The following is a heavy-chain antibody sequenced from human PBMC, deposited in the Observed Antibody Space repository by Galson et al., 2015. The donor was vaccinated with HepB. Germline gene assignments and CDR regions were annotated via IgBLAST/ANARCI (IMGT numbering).Heavy chain of an antibody. Sequence: SLRLSCAASGFTFSSYAMHWVRQAPGKGLEYVSAISSNGGSTYYANSVKGRFTISRDDSKNTLYLQMGSLRAEDMAVYYCARDGAPLNYDILTGYNYYYYYYGMDVWGQGTTVTVSS. V-gene: IGHV3-64*01. CDR1: GFTFSSYA. CDR2: ISSNGGST. D-gene: IGHD3-9*01. CDR3: ARDGAPLNYDILTGYNYYYYYYGMDV. J-gene: IGHJ6*02.